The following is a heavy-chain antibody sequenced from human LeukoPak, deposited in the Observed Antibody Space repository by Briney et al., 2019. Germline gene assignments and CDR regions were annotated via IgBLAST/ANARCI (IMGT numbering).Heavy chain of an antibody. V-gene: IGHV1-69*04. J-gene: IGHJ3*02. CDR2: IIPILGIA. Sequence: SVKVSCKASGGTFSSYAISWVRQAPGQGLERMGRIIPILGIANYAQKFQGRVTITADKSTSTAYMELSSLRSEDTAVYYCARAGAVAGTYDTFDIWGQGTMVTVSS. CDR1: GGTFSSYA. CDR3: ARAGAVAGTYDTFDI. D-gene: IGHD6-19*01.